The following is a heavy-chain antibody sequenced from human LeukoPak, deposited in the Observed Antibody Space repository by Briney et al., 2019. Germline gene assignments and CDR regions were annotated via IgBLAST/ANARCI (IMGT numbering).Heavy chain of an antibody. CDR2: ISYDGNNK. D-gene: IGHD2-21*02. J-gene: IGHJ5*02. CDR1: GLNFTSNG. CDR3: AKDGGDHRNSWFDP. V-gene: IGHV3-30*18. Sequence: GGSLRLSCVVSGLNFTSNGMHWVRQAPGKGLEWVAVISYDGNNKYYADSVKGRFTISRDNSKNTLYLQMSSLRVEDTALYYCAKDGGDHRNSWFDPWGQGTLVTVSS.